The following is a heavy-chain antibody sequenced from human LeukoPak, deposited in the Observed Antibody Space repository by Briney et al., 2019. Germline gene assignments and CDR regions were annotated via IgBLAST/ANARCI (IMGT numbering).Heavy chain of an antibody. CDR3: ARHLYSSRGAYFDY. J-gene: IGHJ4*02. D-gene: IGHD6-13*01. CDR1: GGSFSGYY. Sequence: PSETLSLTCAVYGGSFSGYYWSWIRQPPGKGLEGIGEINHSGSTNYNPSLKSRVTISVDTSKNQFSLKLSSVTAADTAVYYCARHLYSSRGAYFDYWGQGTLVTVSS. V-gene: IGHV4-34*01. CDR2: INHSGST.